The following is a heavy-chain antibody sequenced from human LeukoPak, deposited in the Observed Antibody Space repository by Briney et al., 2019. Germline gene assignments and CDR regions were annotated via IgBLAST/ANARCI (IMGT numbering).Heavy chain of an antibody. CDR3: ARSAARRFFAY. D-gene: IGHD6-6*01. CDR1: GGSFSGYY. J-gene: IGHJ4*02. V-gene: IGHV4-34*01. Sequence: SETLSLTCAVYGGSFSGYYWSWIRQPPGKGLGWIGEINHSGSTNYNPSLKSRVTISVDTSKNQFSLKLSSVTAADTAVYYCARSAARRFFAYWGQGTLVTVSS. CDR2: INHSGST.